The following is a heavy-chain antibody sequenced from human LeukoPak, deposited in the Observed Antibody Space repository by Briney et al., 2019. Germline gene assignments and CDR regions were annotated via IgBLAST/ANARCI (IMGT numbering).Heavy chain of an antibody. V-gene: IGHV4-34*01. CDR2: INHSGST. CDR1: GGSFSGYY. Sequence: SETLSPTCAVYGGSFSGYYWSWIRQPSGKGLEWIGEINHSGSTNYNPSLKSRVTISVDTSKNQFSLKLSSVTAADTAVYYCARGYTAAALYYFDYWGQGTLVTVSS. J-gene: IGHJ4*02. D-gene: IGHD6-13*01. CDR3: ARGYTAAALYYFDY.